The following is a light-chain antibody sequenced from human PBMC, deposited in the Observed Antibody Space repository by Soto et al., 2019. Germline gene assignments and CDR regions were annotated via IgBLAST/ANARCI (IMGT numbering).Light chain of an antibody. J-gene: IGKJ1*01. CDR3: QQTNSFPWT. CDR2: AAS. V-gene: IGKV1-12*01. CDR1: QAISSW. Sequence: DLQMTQSPSSVSASVGDRVTITCRASQAISSWLAWYQQKPGKAPKLLIHAASSLQSGVPSRFSGSGSGTDFTLTISSLQPEDFASYYCQQTNSFPWTFGQGTRVEIK.